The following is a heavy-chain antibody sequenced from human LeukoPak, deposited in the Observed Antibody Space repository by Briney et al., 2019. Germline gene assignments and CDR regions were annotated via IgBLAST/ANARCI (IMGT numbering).Heavy chain of an antibody. Sequence: GGSLRLSCAASGFTVSANYMSWVRQAPGKGLEWVSSIYSGGGTRYADSVKGRFSIYRDNSKNTLYLQMNSLRPEDTAVYYCAGIKAVTMIRGVPGHYDHWGQGTRVAVSS. V-gene: IGHV3-53*01. CDR3: AGIKAVTMIRGVPGHYDH. J-gene: IGHJ4*02. CDR1: GFTVSANY. CDR2: IYSGGGT. D-gene: IGHD3-10*01.